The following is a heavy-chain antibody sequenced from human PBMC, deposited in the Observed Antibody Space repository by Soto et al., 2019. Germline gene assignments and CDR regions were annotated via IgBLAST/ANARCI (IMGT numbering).Heavy chain of an antibody. Sequence: GGSLRLSCAASGFTFSSYSMNWVRQAPGKGLEWVSSISSSSSYIYYADSVKGRFTISRDNAKNSLYLQMNSLRAEDTAVYYCARLLRHYDILTGPIPSDYYYYMDVWGKGTTVTVSS. CDR1: GFTFSSYS. D-gene: IGHD3-9*01. V-gene: IGHV3-21*01. J-gene: IGHJ6*03. CDR3: ARLLRHYDILTGPIPSDYYYYMDV. CDR2: ISSSSSYI.